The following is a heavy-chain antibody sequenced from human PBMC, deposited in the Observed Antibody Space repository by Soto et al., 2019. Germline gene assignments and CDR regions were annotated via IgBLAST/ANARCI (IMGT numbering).Heavy chain of an antibody. J-gene: IGHJ4*02. CDR1: GGSFSGYY. V-gene: IGHV4-34*01. CDR2: INHSGST. Sequence: PSETLSLTCAVYGGSFSGYYWSWIRQPPGKGLEWIGEINHSGSTNYNPSLKSRVTISVDTSKNQFSLKLSSVTAADTAVYYCARGGVGGDTYYYDSSGYYPTKWGQGTLVTVSS. CDR3: ARGGVGGDTYYYDSSGYYPTK. D-gene: IGHD3-22*01.